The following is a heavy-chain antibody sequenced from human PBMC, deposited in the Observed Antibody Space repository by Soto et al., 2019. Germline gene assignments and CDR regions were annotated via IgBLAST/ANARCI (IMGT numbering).Heavy chain of an antibody. D-gene: IGHD6-13*01. Sequence: EVQLVESGGGLVQPGGSLRLSCAASGFTVSRNYMNWVRQAPGKGLEWVSVIHSDGSTNYADSVKGRFTMSLDNSKNTLFLQMHSLRPEDTAIYYCARDVPGIASWGFDYWGQGTLVTVSS. CDR2: IHSDGST. CDR1: GFTVSRNY. J-gene: IGHJ4*02. CDR3: ARDVPGIASWGFDY. V-gene: IGHV3-66*01.